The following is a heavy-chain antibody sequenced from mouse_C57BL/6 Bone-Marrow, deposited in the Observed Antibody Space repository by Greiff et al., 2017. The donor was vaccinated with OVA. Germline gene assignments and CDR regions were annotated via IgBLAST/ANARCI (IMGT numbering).Heavy chain of an antibody. CDR1: GFSLSTSGMG. Sequence: QVTLKVSGPGILQSSQTLSLTCSFSGFSLSTSGMGVSWIRQPSGKGLEWLAHIYWDDDKRYNPSLKIRLPISKATPRNLVYLKLLRVDTADTATYYCARRTGDIYDDNHYAMYYWGTGASVTVYS. D-gene: IGHD2-1*01. CDR3: ARRTGDIYDDNHYAMYY. CDR2: IYWDDDK. V-gene: IGHV8-12*01. J-gene: IGHJ4*01.